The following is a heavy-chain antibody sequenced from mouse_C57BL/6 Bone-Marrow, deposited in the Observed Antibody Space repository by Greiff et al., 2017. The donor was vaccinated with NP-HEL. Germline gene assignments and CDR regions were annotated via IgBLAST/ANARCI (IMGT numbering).Heavy chain of an antibody. CDR3: ARHGVWLLPAWFAY. CDR2: ISNGGGST. V-gene: IGHV5-12*01. CDR1: GFTFSDYY. J-gene: IGHJ3*01. Sequence: DVKLVESGGGLVQPGGSLKLSCAASGFTFSDYYMYWVRQTPEKRLEWVAYISNGGGSTYYPDTVKGRFTISRDNAKNTLYLQMSRLKSEDTAMYYCARHGVWLLPAWFAYWGQGTLVTVSA. D-gene: IGHD2-2*01.